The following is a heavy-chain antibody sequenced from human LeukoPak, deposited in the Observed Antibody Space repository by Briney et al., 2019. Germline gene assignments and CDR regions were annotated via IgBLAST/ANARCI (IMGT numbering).Heavy chain of an antibody. CDR1: GFTLSQYA. CDR3: AKEGALGYYDSSGYDLVYYFDY. Sequence: GGSLRLSCAASGFTLSQYAMHWVRQAPGKGLEWVAVISYDGSNKYYADSVKGRFTISRDNSKNTLYLQMNSLRAEDTAVYYCAKEGALGYYDSSGYDLVYYFDYWGQGTLVTVSS. CDR2: ISYDGSNK. J-gene: IGHJ4*02. D-gene: IGHD3-22*01. V-gene: IGHV3-30*18.